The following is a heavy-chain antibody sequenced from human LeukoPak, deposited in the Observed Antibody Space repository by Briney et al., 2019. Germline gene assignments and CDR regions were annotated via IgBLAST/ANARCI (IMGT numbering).Heavy chain of an antibody. Sequence: SVKVSCKASGGTFSSYAISWVRQAPGQGLEWMGGIIPIFGTANYAQKFQGRVTITADKSTSTAYMELSSLRSEDTAVYYCAREPDPPEGHFDYWGQGTLVAVSS. V-gene: IGHV1-69*06. CDR3: AREPDPPEGHFDY. CDR2: IIPIFGTA. D-gene: IGHD1-14*01. J-gene: IGHJ4*02. CDR1: GGTFSSYA.